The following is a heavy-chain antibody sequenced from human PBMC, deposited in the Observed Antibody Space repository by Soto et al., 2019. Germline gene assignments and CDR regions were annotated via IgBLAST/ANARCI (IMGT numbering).Heavy chain of an antibody. V-gene: IGHV3-23*01. CDR1: GLDFWSYV. J-gene: IGHJ5*02. CDR3: ANPPSSYSSDSKVHQFDL. D-gene: IGHD3-10*01. CDR2: VSGSGERT. Sequence: GGSLRLSCVGSGLDFWSYVISWVRQAPGKGLEWVAGVSGSGERTWYADSVRGWFIVSRDISANAVYLHLDRLRAEDAAIYFCANPPSSYSSDSKVHQFDLWGQGSLVTVSS.